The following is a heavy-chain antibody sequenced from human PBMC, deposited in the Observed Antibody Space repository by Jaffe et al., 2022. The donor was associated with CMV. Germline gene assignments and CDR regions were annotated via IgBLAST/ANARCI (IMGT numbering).Heavy chain of an antibody. Sequence: QVQLVQSGTEVKKPGASVKVSCKASGYTFTNYGISWVRQAPGQGPEWMGWISGYNGNTDYAQKFQGRVTMTTDTSTSTAYMELRGLRSDDTATYYCTREARTAAAGKGYFQHWGQGTLVTVSS. J-gene: IGHJ1*01. CDR1: GYTFTNYG. CDR2: ISGYNGNT. V-gene: IGHV1-18*01. CDR3: TREARTAAAGKGYFQH. D-gene: IGHD6-13*01.